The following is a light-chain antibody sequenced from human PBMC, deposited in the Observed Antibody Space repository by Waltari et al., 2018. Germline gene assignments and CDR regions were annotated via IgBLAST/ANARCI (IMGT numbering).Light chain of an antibody. Sequence: DIVMTQSPDSLAVSLGERATINCKSSQSVLYSSNNKNYLAWYQQKPGQPPRLLIYWASTRESGGPDRFSGSGSGTDFTLTISSLQAEDVALYYCQQYYSTPQAFGQGTKVEI. CDR3: QQYYSTPQA. CDR2: WAS. J-gene: IGKJ1*01. V-gene: IGKV4-1*01. CDR1: QSVLYSSNNKNY.